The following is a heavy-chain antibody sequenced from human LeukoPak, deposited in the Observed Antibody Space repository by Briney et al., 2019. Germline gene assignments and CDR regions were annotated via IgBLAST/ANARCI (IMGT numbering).Heavy chain of an antibody. J-gene: IGHJ5*02. CDR2: ISAYNGNT. Sequence: ASVKVSCKASGYTFTSSGIIWVRQAPGQGLEWMGWISAYNGNTNYAQNLQGRLTMTAETSTRTAYMELSSLRSEDTAVYYCARFDSCGGSFDPWGQGTLVTVSS. V-gene: IGHV1-18*01. CDR3: ARFDSCGGSFDP. D-gene: IGHD3-16*01. CDR1: GYTFTSSG.